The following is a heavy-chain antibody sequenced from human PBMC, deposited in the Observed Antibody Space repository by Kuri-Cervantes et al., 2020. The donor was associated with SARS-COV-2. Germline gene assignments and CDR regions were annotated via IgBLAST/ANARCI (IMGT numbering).Heavy chain of an antibody. CDR3: ARGMVRGLIQSYYYGMDV. CDR1: GYTFTGYY. V-gene: IGHV1-2*04. D-gene: IGHD3-10*01. Sequence: ASVKVSCKASGYTFTGYYMHWARQAPGQGLEWMGWINPNSGGTNYAQKFQGWVTMTRGTSSTGYMELSRLRSDDTAVYCCARGMVRGLIQSYYYGMDVWGQGTTVTVSS. J-gene: IGHJ6*02. CDR2: INPNSGGT.